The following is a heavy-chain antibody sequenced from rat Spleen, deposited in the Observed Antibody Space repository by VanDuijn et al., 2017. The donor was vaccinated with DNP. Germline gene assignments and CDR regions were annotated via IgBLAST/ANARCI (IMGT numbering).Heavy chain of an antibody. D-gene: IGHD1-6*01. V-gene: IGHV5-17*01. CDR2: ITSDGSST. CDR1: GFTFGDYA. CDR3: ATPAHYGYKGDY. Sequence: EVQLVKSGGGLVQPGNSLKLSCAASGFTFGDYAMAWVRQSPQKGLEWVATITSDGSSTYYRVSVKGRFTISRENAKRTLYLQMDGLRSEDTATYYCATPAHYGYKGDYWGQGVLVTVSS. J-gene: IGHJ2*01.